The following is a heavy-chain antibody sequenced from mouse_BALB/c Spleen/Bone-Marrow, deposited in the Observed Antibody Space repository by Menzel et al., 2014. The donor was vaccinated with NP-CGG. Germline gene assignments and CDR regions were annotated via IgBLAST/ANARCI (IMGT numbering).Heavy chain of an antibody. CDR1: GFTFSSYT. J-gene: IGHJ1*01. CDR2: ISNGGGTT. V-gene: IGHV5-12-2*01. D-gene: IGHD2-2*01. CDR3: ARRGLRRDWYFDV. Sequence: EVKLMESGGGLVQPGGSLKLSCVVSGFTFSSYTMSWVRQTPEKRLEWVAHISNGGGTTYYPDTVKGRFTISRDNAKNTLYLQMSSLKSEDTAMYYCARRGLRRDWYFDVWGAGTTVTVSS.